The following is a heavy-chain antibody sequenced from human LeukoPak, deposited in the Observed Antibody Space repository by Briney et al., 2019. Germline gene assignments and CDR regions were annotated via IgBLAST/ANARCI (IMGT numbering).Heavy chain of an antibody. Sequence: GGSLRRSCVASGFSFSRYNRNWVRQAPAKGLEWVAVISYDGSNKYYADSVKGRFTISRDNSKNTLYLQMNSLRAEDTAVYYCARGRRPFDYWGQGTLVTVSS. CDR1: GFSFSRYN. CDR2: ISYDGSNK. CDR3: ARGRRPFDY. V-gene: IGHV3-30*03. J-gene: IGHJ4*02.